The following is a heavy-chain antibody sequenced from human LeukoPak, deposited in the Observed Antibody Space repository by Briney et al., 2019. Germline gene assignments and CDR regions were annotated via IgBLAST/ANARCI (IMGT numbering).Heavy chain of an antibody. CDR2: ISYDGSNK. Sequence: GGSLRLSCAASGFTFSSYAMHWVRQAPGKGLEWVAVISYDGSNKYYADSVKGRFTIPRDNSKNTLYLQMNSLRAEDTAVYYCARDSLTAAVGYFDYWGQGTLVTVSS. V-gene: IGHV3-30-3*01. D-gene: IGHD6-25*01. CDR1: GFTFSSYA. J-gene: IGHJ4*02. CDR3: ARDSLTAAVGYFDY.